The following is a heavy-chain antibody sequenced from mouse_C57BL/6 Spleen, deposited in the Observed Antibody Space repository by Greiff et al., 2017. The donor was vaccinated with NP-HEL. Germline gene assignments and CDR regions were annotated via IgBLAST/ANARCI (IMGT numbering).Heavy chain of an antibody. J-gene: IGHJ1*03. CDR3: ARETTAVEGGYFDV. CDR2: ISPYNGGT. V-gene: IGHV1-19*01. CDR1: GYTFTDYY. Sequence: VQLQQSGPVLVKPGASVKMSCKASGYTFTDYYMNWVKQSHGKSLEWIGVISPYNGGTSYNQKFKGKATLTVDKSSSTAYMELNSLTSEDSAVYYCARETTAVEGGYFDVWGTGTTVTVSS. D-gene: IGHD1-1*01.